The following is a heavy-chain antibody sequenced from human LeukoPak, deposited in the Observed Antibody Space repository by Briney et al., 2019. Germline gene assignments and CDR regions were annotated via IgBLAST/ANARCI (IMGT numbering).Heavy chain of an antibody. CDR2: ISGSGGST. J-gene: IGHJ4*02. CDR3: AKDYYYDSSYYFDY. CDR1: GFTLSSYA. Sequence: GGSLRLSCAASGFTLSSYAMSWVRQAPGKGLEWVSAISGSGGSTYYSDSVKGRFTISRDNSKNTLYLQMNSLRAEDTAVYYCAKDYYYDSSYYFDYWGQGTLVTVSS. V-gene: IGHV3-23*01. D-gene: IGHD3-22*01.